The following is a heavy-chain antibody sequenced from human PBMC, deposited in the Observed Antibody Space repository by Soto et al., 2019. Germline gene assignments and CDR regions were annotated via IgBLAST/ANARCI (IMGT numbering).Heavy chain of an antibody. Sequence: GGSLRLSCAASGFTVSINYMSWVRQAPGKGLEWDSVIYSGGSTYYADSAKGRFTISRDNSKNTLYLQMNSLRAEDTAVYYCAKDTPDFTDDAFDIWGQGTMVTVSS. CDR2: IYSGGST. CDR3: AKDTPDFTDDAFDI. V-gene: IGHV3-66*01. J-gene: IGHJ3*02. CDR1: GFTVSINY.